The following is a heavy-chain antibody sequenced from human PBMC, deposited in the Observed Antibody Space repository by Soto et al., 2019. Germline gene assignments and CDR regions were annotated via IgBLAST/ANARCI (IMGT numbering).Heavy chain of an antibody. D-gene: IGHD2-21*01. J-gene: IGHJ3*02. CDR3: VKDRGHCGGVGCPPDALDI. CDR2: ISWNSDNM. Sequence: EVHLVESGGGLVQPGRSLRLSCAASGFMFDDHVMHWVRQAPGKGLEWVSGISWNSDNMAYADSVKGRFIISRDNVKNSLSLQMNSLRVEDTALYYCVKDRGHCGGVGCPPDALDIWGQGKMVTVSS. V-gene: IGHV3-9*01. CDR1: GFMFDDHV.